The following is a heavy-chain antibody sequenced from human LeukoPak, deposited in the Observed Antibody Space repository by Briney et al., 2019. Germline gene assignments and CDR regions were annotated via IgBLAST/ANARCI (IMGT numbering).Heavy chain of an antibody. CDR2: ISGSGGST. CDR1: GFTFSSYA. Sequence: GGSLRLSCAASGFTFSSYAMSWVRQAPGKGLEWVSAISGSGGSTYYADSVKGQFTISRDNSKNTLYLQMNSLRAEDTAVYYCAKADYYDSSGYFWFDPWGQGTLVTVSS. V-gene: IGHV3-23*01. D-gene: IGHD3-22*01. CDR3: AKADYYDSSGYFWFDP. J-gene: IGHJ5*02.